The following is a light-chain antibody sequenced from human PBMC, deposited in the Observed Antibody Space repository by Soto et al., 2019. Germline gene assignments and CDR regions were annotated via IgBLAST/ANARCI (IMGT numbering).Light chain of an antibody. V-gene: IGKV3-15*01. CDR2: GAS. Sequence: EVVMTQSPDSLSVSPGERATLSCRASQSVSSNLAWYQQKLGQAPRLLIYGASTRATGISARFSGSGSGTEFTITISSLQSEDFAIYYCQKYKNWPRTFGQGTKV. CDR3: QKYKNWPRT. CDR1: QSVSSN. J-gene: IGKJ1*01.